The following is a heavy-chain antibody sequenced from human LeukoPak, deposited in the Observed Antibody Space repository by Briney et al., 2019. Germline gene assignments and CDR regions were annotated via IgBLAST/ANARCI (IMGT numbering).Heavy chain of an antibody. D-gene: IGHD4/OR15-4a*01. CDR1: GFTFSSYS. CDR2: INHSGST. V-gene: IGHV4-34*01. CDR3: ARARVLSSTYFDY. Sequence: GSLRLSCVASGFTFSSYSMDWVRQPPGKGLEWIGEINHSGSTNYNPSLKSRVTISVDTSKNQFSLKLSSVTAADTAVYYCARARVLSSTYFDYWGQGTLVTVSS. J-gene: IGHJ4*02.